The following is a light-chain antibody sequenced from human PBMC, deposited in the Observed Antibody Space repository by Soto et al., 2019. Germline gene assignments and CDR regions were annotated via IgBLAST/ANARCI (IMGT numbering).Light chain of an antibody. CDR1: SSDLGSYNY. CDR3: SSYTTSSTVV. CDR2: DVS. Sequence: QSVLTQPASVSGSPGQSITISCTGTSSDLGSYNYVSWYQQHPGKAPKLLIHDVSTRPSGVSNRFSGSKSDNTASLTISGLQAEDEADYYCSSYTTSSTVVFGGGTKLTVL. J-gene: IGLJ2*01. V-gene: IGLV2-14*03.